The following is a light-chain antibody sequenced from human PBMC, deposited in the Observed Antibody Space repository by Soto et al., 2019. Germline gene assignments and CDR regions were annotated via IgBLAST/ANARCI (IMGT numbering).Light chain of an antibody. J-gene: IGLJ1*01. CDR1: SSDVGGYNY. V-gene: IGLV2-14*01. Sequence: SVLTQPASVSGSPGQSITISCTGTSSDVGGYNYVSWYQQHPGKAPKLMIYEVSSRPSGVSNRFSGSKSGNTASLTISGLQAEDEADYYCSSYTSSSTLDVFGTGTKVTVL. CDR3: SSYTSSSTLDV. CDR2: EVS.